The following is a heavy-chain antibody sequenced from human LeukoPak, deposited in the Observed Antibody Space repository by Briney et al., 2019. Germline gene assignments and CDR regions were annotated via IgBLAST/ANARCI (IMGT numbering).Heavy chain of an antibody. CDR3: IGGLDY. D-gene: IGHD3-16*01. CDR2: ISSSSSYL. V-gene: IGHV3-21*01. Sequence: GGSLRLSCAASGFTFSSYSMNWVRQAPGKGLEWVSSISSSSSYLYYADSVKGRFTISRDNAKNSLYLQMNSLRAEDTAVYYCIGGLDYWGQGTLVTVSS. J-gene: IGHJ4*02. CDR1: GFTFSSYS.